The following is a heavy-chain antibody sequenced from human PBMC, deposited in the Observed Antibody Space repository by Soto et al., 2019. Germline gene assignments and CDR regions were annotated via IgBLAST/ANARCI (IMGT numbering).Heavy chain of an antibody. J-gene: IGHJ4*02. CDR1: GGSISNSDYF. D-gene: IGHD1-1*01. V-gene: IGHV4-39*01. Sequence: LQLQESGPGLVKPSETLSLTCTVSGGSISNSDYFWAWMRQPPGKGLEWVGTISHTGSPRYNPSLKKRVPISVDTSKNQFSLRLPSVPAADTAVFYCASQLESTTYFDYWGRGTLVTVSS. CDR2: ISHTGSP. CDR3: ASQLESTTYFDY.